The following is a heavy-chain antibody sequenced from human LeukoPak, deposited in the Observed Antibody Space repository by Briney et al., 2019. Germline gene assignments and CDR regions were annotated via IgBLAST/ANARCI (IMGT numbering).Heavy chain of an antibody. Sequence: SETLSLTCTVSGGSISSYYWSWIRQPPGKGLEWIGYIYYSGSTNYNPSLKSRVTISVDTSKNQFSLKLSSVTAADTAVYYCARDRHSYYYYMDVWGKGTTVTVSS. CDR2: IYYSGST. CDR1: GGSISSYY. V-gene: IGHV4-59*01. CDR3: ARDRHSYYYYMDV. J-gene: IGHJ6*03.